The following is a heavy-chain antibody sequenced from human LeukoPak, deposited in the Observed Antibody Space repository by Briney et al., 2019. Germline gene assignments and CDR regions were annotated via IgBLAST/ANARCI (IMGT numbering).Heavy chain of an antibody. CDR1: GGSISSYY. D-gene: IGHD1-20*01. Sequence: TSETLSLTCTVSGGSISSYYWSWIRQPPGKGLEWIGYIYYSGSTKYNPSLKSRVTISVDTSKNQFSLKLSSVTAADTAVYYCAREAITGTRFDPWGQGTLVTVSS. V-gene: IGHV4-59*01. J-gene: IGHJ5*02. CDR2: IYYSGST. CDR3: AREAITGTRFDP.